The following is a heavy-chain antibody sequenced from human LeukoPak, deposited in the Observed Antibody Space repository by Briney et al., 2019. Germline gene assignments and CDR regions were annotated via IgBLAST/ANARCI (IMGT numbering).Heavy chain of an antibody. D-gene: IGHD2-2*01. CDR2: IYYSGST. V-gene: IGHV4-39*01. Sequence: PSETLSLTCTVSGGSISSSNYYWGWIRQPPGKGLEWIGSIYYSGSTYYHPSLKSRVTISVDTSKNQFSLKLSSVTAADTAVYYCARSVCSSTICPFDYWGQGTVVTVS. CDR1: GGSISSSNYY. J-gene: IGHJ4*02. CDR3: ARSVCSSTICPFDY.